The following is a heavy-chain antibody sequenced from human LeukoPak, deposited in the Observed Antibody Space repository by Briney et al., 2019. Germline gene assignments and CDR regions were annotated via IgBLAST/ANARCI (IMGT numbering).Heavy chain of an antibody. V-gene: IGHV3-7*01. CDR3: GGFGYEAAVDL. J-gene: IGHJ4*02. CDR2: IKPDGSET. D-gene: IGHD6-13*01. CDR1: GLTFSTYW. Sequence: GGSLRLSCAASGLTFSTYWMTWVRQAPGKGLEWVANIKPDGSETYYVDPVKGRFTISRDNAKNLLYLQMNSLRGEGTAVYYCGGFGYEAAVDLWGQGTLVTVSS.